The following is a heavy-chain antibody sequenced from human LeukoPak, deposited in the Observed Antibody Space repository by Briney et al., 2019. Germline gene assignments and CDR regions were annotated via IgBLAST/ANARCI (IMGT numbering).Heavy chain of an antibody. CDR1: GFTFSTYA. CDR3: AKPGYADSQGGYLDY. Sequence: GGSLRLSCTASGFTFSTYAMNWVGHAPGKGLESVLCITGNGGGTKYADSVKGRFTISRDNSKNTVYLQMNSLRAEDTAVYYCAKPGYADSQGGYLDYWGQGTLVTVSS. J-gene: IGHJ4*02. D-gene: IGHD4-17*01. CDR2: ITGNGGGT. V-gene: IGHV3-23*01.